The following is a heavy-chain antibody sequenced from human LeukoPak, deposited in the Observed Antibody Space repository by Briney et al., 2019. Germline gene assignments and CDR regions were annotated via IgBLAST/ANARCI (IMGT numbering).Heavy chain of an antibody. CDR1: GGSISSSNW. Sequence: PSETLSLTCAVSGGSISSSNWWNWVRQPPGKGLEWIGQIYHSGSTNYNPSLKTRVTISVDKSKSQFSLKLSSVTAADTAVYYCARDGVGATTSFDYWGQGTLVTVSS. D-gene: IGHD1-26*01. CDR2: IYHSGST. V-gene: IGHV4-4*02. J-gene: IGHJ4*02. CDR3: ARDGVGATTSFDY.